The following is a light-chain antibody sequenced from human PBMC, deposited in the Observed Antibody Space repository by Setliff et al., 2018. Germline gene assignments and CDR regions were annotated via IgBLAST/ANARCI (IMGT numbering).Light chain of an antibody. Sequence: QSVLTQPASVSGSPGQSITISCTGPSSDIGGYNYVSWYQQYPGKAPQLIIYGVSKRPSGVSDRFSGSKSGNTASLTISGLQVEDEADYYCSSYAGGSNFVFGTGTKGTVL. V-gene: IGLV2-14*03. CDR3: SSYAGGSNFV. CDR1: SSDIGGYNY. J-gene: IGLJ1*01. CDR2: GVS.